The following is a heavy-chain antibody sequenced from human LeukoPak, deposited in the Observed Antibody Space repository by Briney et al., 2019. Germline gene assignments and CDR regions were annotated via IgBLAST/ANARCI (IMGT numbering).Heavy chain of an antibody. V-gene: IGHV3-23*01. CDR1: GFTVSSYA. CDR2: ISGSGGST. Sequence: GGSLRLSCAASGFTVSSYAMSWVRQAPGKGLEWVSAISGSGGSTYYADSVKGRFTISRDNSKNTLYLQMNSLRAEDTAVYYCAKDLGVVGYYDSSGYGTWGQGTLVTVSS. D-gene: IGHD3-22*01. CDR3: AKDLGVVGYYDSSGYGT. J-gene: IGHJ5*02.